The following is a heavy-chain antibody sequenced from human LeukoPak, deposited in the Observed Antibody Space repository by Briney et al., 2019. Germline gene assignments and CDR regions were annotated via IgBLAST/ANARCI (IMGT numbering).Heavy chain of an antibody. CDR3: ARGADIVVVPAAIPFDY. V-gene: IGHV1-8*01. CDR1: GYTFTSYD. CDR2: MNPNSGNT. D-gene: IGHD2-2*02. Sequence: GASVKVSCKASGYTFTSYDINWVRQATGQGLEWMGWMNPNSGNTGYAQKFQGRVTMTTDTSTSTAYMELRSLRSDDTAVYYCARGADIVVVPAAIPFDYWGQGTLVTVSS. J-gene: IGHJ4*02.